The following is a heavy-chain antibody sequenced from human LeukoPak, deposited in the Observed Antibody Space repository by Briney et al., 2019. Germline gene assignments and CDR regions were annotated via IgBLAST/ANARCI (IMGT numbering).Heavy chain of an antibody. CDR2: FDPEDGEP. V-gene: IGHV1-24*01. D-gene: IGHD1-26*01. J-gene: IGHJ4*02. CDR1: GNSLSEAS. Sequence: ASVKVSCKVSGNSLSEASIHWVRQAPGQWLEWMGGFDPEDGEPIFAQRFQGRFSMTEDTSADTAYMELSSLRPEDTAVYYCATADKWEPLDYWGQGTLVTVSS. CDR3: ATADKWEPLDY.